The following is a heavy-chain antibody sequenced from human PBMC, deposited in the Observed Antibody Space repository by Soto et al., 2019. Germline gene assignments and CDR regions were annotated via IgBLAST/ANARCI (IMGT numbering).Heavy chain of an antibody. J-gene: IGHJ6*03. CDR1: GGSFSGYY. CDR3: ARGRGTTNGDYVRYYYYYMDV. D-gene: IGHD4-17*01. CDR2: INHSGST. V-gene: IGHV4-34*01. Sequence: SETLSLTCAVYGGSFSGYYWSWIRQPPGKGLEWIGEINHSGSTNYNPSLESRVTISVDTSKNQFSLKLSSVTAADTAVYYCARGRGTTNGDYVRYYYYYMDVWGKGTTVTVS.